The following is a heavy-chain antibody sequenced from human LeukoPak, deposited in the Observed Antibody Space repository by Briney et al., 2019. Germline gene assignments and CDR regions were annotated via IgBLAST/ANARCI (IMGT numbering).Heavy chain of an antibody. D-gene: IGHD3-10*02. J-gene: IGHJ6*04. Sequence: PGGSLRLSCEISGFTFNIYWMTWVRQAPGKGLEWVANINEDGSELYYADSVKGRFTISRDNAKNSLYLQMNSLRAEDTAVYYCAELGITMIGGVWGKGTTVTISS. V-gene: IGHV3-7*01. CDR2: INEDGSEL. CDR1: GFTFNIYW. CDR3: AELGITMIGGV.